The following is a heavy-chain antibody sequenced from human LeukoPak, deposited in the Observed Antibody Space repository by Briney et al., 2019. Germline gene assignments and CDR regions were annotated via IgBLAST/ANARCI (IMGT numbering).Heavy chain of an antibody. V-gene: IGHV3-30-3*01. J-gene: IGHJ4*02. D-gene: IGHD2/OR15-2a*01. CDR2: ISEDGINK. CDR1: GFIFNDYP. Sequence: GGSLRLSCTASGFIFNDYPMHWVRQAPGKGLEWVAVISEDGINKFYADSVKGRFTISRDNSKNTLYVQMNSLRREDSAVYYCARDAPFHDYWGQGTLVTVSS. CDR3: ARDAPFHDY.